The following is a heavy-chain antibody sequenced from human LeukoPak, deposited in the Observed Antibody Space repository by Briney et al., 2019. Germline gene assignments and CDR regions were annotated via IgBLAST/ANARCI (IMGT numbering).Heavy chain of an antibody. J-gene: IGHJ5*02. CDR2: TFQGGGEI. CDR3: ATYRQVKLPFEA. V-gene: IGHV3-23*01. Sequence: GGSLRLSCAASGFTFSDFAMIWVRQPPGKGLEWVSSTFQGGGEIHYADSVRGRFTISRDNSRSTLFLQMNSLRGEDTAIYYCATYRQVKLPFEAWGQGTLVTVSS. CDR1: GFTFSDFA. D-gene: IGHD5-18*01.